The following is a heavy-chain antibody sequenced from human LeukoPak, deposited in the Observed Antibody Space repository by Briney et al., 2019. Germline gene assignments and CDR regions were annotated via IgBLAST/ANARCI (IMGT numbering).Heavy chain of an antibody. V-gene: IGHV3-15*01. CDR2: IKSKTDGGTT. D-gene: IGHD3-9*01. J-gene: IGHJ4*02. CDR1: RFIFSNAL. Sequence: GWALTQSCPSSRFIFSNALMSWLRQARCKGVDGVGRIKSKTDGGTTDYAAPVKGRFTISRDDSKNTLYLQMNSLKPEDTAVYYCTTGDYDILTGYLSFDYWGQGTLVTVSS. CDR3: TTGDYDILTGYLSFDY.